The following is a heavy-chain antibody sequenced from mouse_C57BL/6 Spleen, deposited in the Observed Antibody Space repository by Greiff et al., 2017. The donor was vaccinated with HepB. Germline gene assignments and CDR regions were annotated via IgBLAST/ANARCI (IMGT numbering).Heavy chain of an antibody. Sequence: QVQLQQPGAELVKPGASVKMSCKASGYTFTSYWITWVKQRPGQGLEWIGDIYPGSGSTNYNETFKSKATLTVDTSSSTAYMQLSSLASEDSAVYYCARRGDWDFDVWGTGTTVTVSS. CDR3: ARRGDWDFDV. CDR2: IYPGSGST. CDR1: GYTFTSYW. J-gene: IGHJ1*03. V-gene: IGHV1-55*01.